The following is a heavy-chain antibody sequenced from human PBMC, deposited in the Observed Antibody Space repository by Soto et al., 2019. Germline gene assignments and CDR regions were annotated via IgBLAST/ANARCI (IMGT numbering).Heavy chain of an antibody. V-gene: IGHV1-2*02. CDR3: ARIKISYDSSGPFDY. Sequence: ASVRVSCKASGYSFTGYYMHWVRQAPGQGLEWMGWINPNNGDTKYAQEFQGRVTMTRDTANNTASMELSRLRSDDTAVYSCARIKISYDSSGPFDYWGQGTLVTVSS. J-gene: IGHJ4*02. CDR2: INPNNGDT. D-gene: IGHD3-22*01. CDR1: GYSFTGYY.